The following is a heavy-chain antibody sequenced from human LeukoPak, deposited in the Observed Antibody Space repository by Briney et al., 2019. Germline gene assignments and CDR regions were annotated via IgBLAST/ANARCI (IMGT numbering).Heavy chain of an antibody. Sequence: PGGSLRLSCAGSGFTFSNYEMNWVRQAPGKGLEWVSSISSSSSYIYYADSVKGRFTISRDNAKNSLYLQMNSLRAEDTAVYYCARNRPAVYYDILLRDFDYWGQGTLVTVSS. CDR2: ISSSSSYI. D-gene: IGHD3-9*01. J-gene: IGHJ4*02. CDR1: GFTFSNYE. CDR3: ARNRPAVYYDILLRDFDY. V-gene: IGHV3-21*01.